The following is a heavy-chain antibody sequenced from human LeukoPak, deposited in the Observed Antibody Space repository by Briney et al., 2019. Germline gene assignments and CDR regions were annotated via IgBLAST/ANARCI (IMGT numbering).Heavy chain of an antibody. CDR3: ARVPYDSSGYYFDY. CDR2: IYYSGST. CDR1: GGSISSGDYY. J-gene: IGHJ4*02. Sequence: SETLSLTCTVSGGSISSGDYYWSWIRQPPGKGLEWIGYIYYSGSTYYNPSLKSRVTISVDTSKNQFSLKLSSVTAADTAVYYCARVPYDSSGYYFDYWGQGTLVTASS. V-gene: IGHV4-30-4*01. D-gene: IGHD3-22*01.